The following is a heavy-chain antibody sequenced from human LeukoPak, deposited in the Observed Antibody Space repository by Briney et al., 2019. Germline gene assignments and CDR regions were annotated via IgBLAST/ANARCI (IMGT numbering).Heavy chain of an antibody. V-gene: IGHV3-7*04. D-gene: IGHD4-11*01. CDR2: IKQDGSEK. Sequence: PGGSLRLSCAASGFTFSSYWMSWVRQTPGKGLEWLASIKQDGSEKDYLDSVRGRFTISRDNAKSSLFLQMNSLRAEDTAVYYCARVNSDYVLFDIWGQGTMATVSS. CDR3: ARVNSDYVLFDI. CDR1: GFTFSSYW. J-gene: IGHJ3*02.